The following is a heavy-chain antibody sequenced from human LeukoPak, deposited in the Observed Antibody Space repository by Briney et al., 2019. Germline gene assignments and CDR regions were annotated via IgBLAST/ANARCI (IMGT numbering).Heavy chain of an antibody. D-gene: IGHD3-22*01. CDR3: ARVLRVVVIKGDAFDI. V-gene: IGHV3-11*04. Sequence: GGSLRLSCVVSGLTFSDYHMSWIRQAPGKGLEGVSYISSSGSTIYYADSVKGRFTISRDNAKNSLYLQMNSLRAEDTAVYYCARVLRVVVIKGDAFDIWGQGTMVTVSS. CDR1: GLTFSDYH. J-gene: IGHJ3*02. CDR2: ISSSGSTI.